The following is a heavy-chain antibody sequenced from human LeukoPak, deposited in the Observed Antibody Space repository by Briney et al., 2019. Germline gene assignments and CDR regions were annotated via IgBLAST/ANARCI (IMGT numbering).Heavy chain of an antibody. CDR3: ARDLAADSNYYYYMDV. Sequence: GGSLTLSSAASGLTPSSNYMSWVRQPPRKGLEWVSVIYSGGSTYYADSVKGRFTISRDNSKNTLYLQMNSLRAEDTAVYYCARDLAADSNYYYYMDVWGKGTTVTVSS. J-gene: IGHJ6*03. CDR1: GLTPSSNY. CDR2: IYSGGST. V-gene: IGHV3-53*01. D-gene: IGHD6-13*01.